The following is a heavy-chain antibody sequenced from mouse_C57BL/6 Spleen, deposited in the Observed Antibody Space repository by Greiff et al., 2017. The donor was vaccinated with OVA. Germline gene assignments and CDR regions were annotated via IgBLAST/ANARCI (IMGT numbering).Heavy chain of an antibody. CDR3: AREDGNYFMDY. V-gene: IGHV3-6*01. J-gene: IGHJ4*01. CDR2: ISYDGSN. CDR1: GYSITSGYY. D-gene: IGHD2-1*01. Sequence: EVKVEESGPGLVKPSQSLSLTCSVTGYSITSGYYWNWIRQFPGNKLEWMGYISYDGSNNYNPSLKNRISITRDTSKNQFFLKLNSVTTEDTATYYCAREDGNYFMDYWGQGTSVTVSS.